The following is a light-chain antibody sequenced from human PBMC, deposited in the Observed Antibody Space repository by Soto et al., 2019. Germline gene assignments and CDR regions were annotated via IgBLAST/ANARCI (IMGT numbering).Light chain of an antibody. CDR2: GVS. CDR3: QQYNNWPIT. CDR1: QTIDNT. J-gene: IGKJ5*01. V-gene: IGKV3-15*01. Sequence: EIVMTQSPATLSVSPEDRVTLSCRASQTIDNTLAWYQRKPGQAPRLLIYGVSTRATGIPARFSGSGSGTEFTLTISSLQSEDFAVYYCQQYNNWPITFGQGTRLEIK.